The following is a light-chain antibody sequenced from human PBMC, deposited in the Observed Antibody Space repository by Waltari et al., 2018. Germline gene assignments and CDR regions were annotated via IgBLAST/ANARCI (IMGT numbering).Light chain of an antibody. CDR2: RNN. J-gene: IGLJ2*01. CDR3: AAWDDSLSGVV. CDR1: SSTIGSNY. V-gene: IGLV1-47*01. Sequence: QSVLTQPPSASGTPGQRVTISCSGSSSTIGSNYVYWYQQLPGTAPKLLIYRNNRRPSGVPDRFSGSKSGTSASLAISGLRSEDEADYYCAAWDDSLSGVVFGGGTKLTVL.